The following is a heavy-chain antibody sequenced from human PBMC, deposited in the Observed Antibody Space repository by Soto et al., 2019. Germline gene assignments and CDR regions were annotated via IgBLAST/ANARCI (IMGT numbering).Heavy chain of an antibody. CDR2: ISSTSSYI. D-gene: IGHD3-16*02. J-gene: IGHJ6*02. CDR3: AKHHRSRGPYAMDV. CDR1: GFTFSDYS. Sequence: PGGSLRLSCAASGFTFSDYSMHWVRQAPGKGLEWVSCISSTSSYISYADSLKGRFTISRDNAKNSLYLQMNSLRAEDTALYYCAKHHRSRGPYAMDVWGQGTTVTVSS. V-gene: IGHV3-21*04.